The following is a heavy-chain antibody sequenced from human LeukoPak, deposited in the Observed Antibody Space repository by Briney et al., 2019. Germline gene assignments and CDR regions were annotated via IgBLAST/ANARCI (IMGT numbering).Heavy chain of an antibody. CDR2: IRYDGSNK. CDR1: GFTFSSYG. CDR3: AKGSADAFDI. V-gene: IGHV3-30*02. J-gene: IGHJ3*02. Sequence: PGGSLRLSCAASGFTFSSYGMHWVRRAPGKGLEWAAFIRYDGSNKYYADSVKGRFTISRDNSKNTLYLQMNSLRAEDTAVYYCAKGSADAFDIWGQGTMVTVSS.